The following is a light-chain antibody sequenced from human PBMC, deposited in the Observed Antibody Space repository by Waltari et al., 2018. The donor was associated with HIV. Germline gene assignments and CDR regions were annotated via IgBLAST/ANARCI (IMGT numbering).Light chain of an antibody. CDR1: NIGSKS. CDR2: DDS. J-gene: IGLJ2*01. V-gene: IGLV3-21*04. Sequence: SYVLTQPPSVSVAPGKTASITCGGNNIGSKSVQWSQQRQGQAPVLVIYDDSDRPSGIPERFSGSNSGNTATLTISRVEAGDEADYYCHVWDSRSVTFGGGTKLTVV. CDR3: HVWDSRSVT.